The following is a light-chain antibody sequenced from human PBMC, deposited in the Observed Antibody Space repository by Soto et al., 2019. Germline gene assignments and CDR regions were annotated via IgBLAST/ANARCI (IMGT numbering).Light chain of an antibody. CDR1: SSDVGSYNL. Sequence: QSALTQPASVSGSPGQSITISCTGTSSDVGSYNLVSWYQQHPGKAPKLMIYEGSKRPSGVSNRFSGSKSGNTASLTISGLQAEDEADYYCCSYAGGLVFGGGTKVTVL. V-gene: IGLV2-23*01. CDR3: CSYAGGLV. J-gene: IGLJ2*01. CDR2: EGS.